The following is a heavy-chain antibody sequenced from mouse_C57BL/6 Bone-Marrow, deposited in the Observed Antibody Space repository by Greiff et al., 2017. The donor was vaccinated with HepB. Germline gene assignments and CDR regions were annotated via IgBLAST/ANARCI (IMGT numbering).Heavy chain of an antibody. CDR3: ARSGAQATWAY. J-gene: IGHJ3*01. CDR1: GYAFTNYL. Sequence: VKLQQSGAELVRPGTSVKVSCKASGYAFTNYLIEWVKQRPGQGLEWIGVINPGSGGTNYNEKFKGKATLTADKSSSTAYMQLSSLTSEDSAVYFCARSGAQATWAYWGQGTLVTVSA. D-gene: IGHD3-2*02. CDR2: INPGSGGT. V-gene: IGHV1-54*01.